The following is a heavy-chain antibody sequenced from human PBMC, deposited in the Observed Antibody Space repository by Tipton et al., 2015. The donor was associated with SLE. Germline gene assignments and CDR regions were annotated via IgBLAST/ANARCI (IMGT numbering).Heavy chain of an antibody. Sequence: TLSLTCTVSGGSISSHYWSWIRQPPGKGLEWIGYIYYSGSTNYNPSLKSRVTISVDTSKNQFSLKLSSVTAADTAVYYCARHRVKGTARYFDYWGQGTLVTVSS. D-gene: IGHD1-1*01. CDR1: GGSISSHY. CDR3: ARHRVKGTARYFDY. J-gene: IGHJ4*02. V-gene: IGHV4-59*11. CDR2: IYYSGST.